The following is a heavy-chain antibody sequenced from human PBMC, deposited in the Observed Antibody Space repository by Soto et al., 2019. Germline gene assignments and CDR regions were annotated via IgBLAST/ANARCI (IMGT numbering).Heavy chain of an antibody. Sequence: QVQLVESGGGVVQPGRSLRLSCEASGFTSSSYVMHWVRQAPGKGQEWVAVISYDGSNKHYADSVKGRFTISRDNSKNTLYLEMNTVRGEDTAVYSCARGDPYYGMDVWGQGTTVTVSS. CDR2: ISYDGSNK. CDR3: ARGDPYYGMDV. CDR1: GFTSSSYV. J-gene: IGHJ6*02. V-gene: IGHV3-30*03.